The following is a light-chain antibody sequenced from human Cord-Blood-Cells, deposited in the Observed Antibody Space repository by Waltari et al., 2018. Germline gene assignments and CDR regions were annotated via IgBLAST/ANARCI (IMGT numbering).Light chain of an antibody. Sequence: PPSVSVSPGQTASITCSGGKLGDKYACWYQQKPGQSPVLVIYQDSKRPSGIPERFSGSNSGNTATLTISGTQAMDEADYYCQAWDSSTVVFGGGTKLTVL. CDR2: QDS. V-gene: IGLV3-1*01. J-gene: IGLJ2*01. CDR1: KLGDKY. CDR3: QAWDSSTVV.